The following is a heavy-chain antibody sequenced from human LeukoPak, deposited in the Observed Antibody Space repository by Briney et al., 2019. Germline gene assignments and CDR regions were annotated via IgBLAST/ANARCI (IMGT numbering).Heavy chain of an antibody. CDR3: AREDGYSSSWDSDY. D-gene: IGHD6-13*01. V-gene: IGHV3-11*05. CDR2: ISSTSIYT. CDR1: GFTFSDYY. J-gene: IGHJ4*02. Sequence: PGGPLRLSCAASGFTFSDYYMSWIRQAPGKGREWVSDISSTSIYTNYADSVKGRFTISRDNAKNSLYLQMNSLRAEDTAVYYCAREDGYSSSWDSDYWGQGTLVTVRS.